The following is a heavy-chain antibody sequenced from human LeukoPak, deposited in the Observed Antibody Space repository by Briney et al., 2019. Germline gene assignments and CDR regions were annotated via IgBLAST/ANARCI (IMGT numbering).Heavy chain of an antibody. J-gene: IGHJ4*02. CDR3: ARRGLGSLRHFDY. D-gene: IGHD5/OR15-5a*01. CDR1: GGSFSGHY. V-gene: IGHV4-34*01. CDR2: INHSGST. Sequence: PSETLSLTCAVYGGSFSGHYWSWIRQPPGKGLEWIGEINHSGSTNYNPSLKRRVTISVDTSKNQFSLKLSSVTAADTAVYYCARRGLGSLRHFDYWGQGTLVTVSS.